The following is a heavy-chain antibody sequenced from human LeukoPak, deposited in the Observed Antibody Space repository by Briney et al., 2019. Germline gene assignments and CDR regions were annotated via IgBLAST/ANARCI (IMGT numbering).Heavy chain of an antibody. CDR3: ARRPYSDTSGRLSDV. V-gene: IGHV3-48*02. J-gene: IGHJ6*02. CDR2: IGSSGSPT. D-gene: IGHD3-22*01. Sequence: GGSLRLSCAASAFTFSSYSMNWVRQAPGKGLEWISYIGSSGSPTHYADSVGGRFTISRDNAKNSLYLQMNSLRDEDTAVYFCARRPYSDTSGRLSDVWGQGTTVTVSS. CDR1: AFTFSSYS.